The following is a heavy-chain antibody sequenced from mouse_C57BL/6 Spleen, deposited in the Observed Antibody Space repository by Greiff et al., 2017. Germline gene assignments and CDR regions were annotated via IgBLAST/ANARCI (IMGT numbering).Heavy chain of an antibody. J-gene: IGHJ4*01. CDR3: TRENYYAMDY. CDR2: ISSGGDYI. CDR1: GFTFSSYA. V-gene: IGHV5-9-1*02. Sequence: EVKVVESGEGLVKPGGSLTLSCAASGFTFSSYAMSWVRQTPEKRLEWVAYISSGGDYIYYADTVKGRFTISRDNARNTLYLQMSSLKSEDTAMDYCTRENYYAMDYWGQGTSVTVAS.